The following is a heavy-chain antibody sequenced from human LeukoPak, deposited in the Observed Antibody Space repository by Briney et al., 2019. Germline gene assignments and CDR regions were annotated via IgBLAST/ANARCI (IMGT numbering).Heavy chain of an antibody. CDR1: GGSISSYY. Sequence: SETLSLTCTVSGGSISSYYWSWIRQPPGKGLEWIGYIYYSGSTNYNPSLKSRVTISVDTSKNQFSLKLSSVTAADTAVYYCARDGHSGYDSDAFDIWGQGTMVTVSS. CDR2: IYYSGST. CDR3: ARDGHSGYDSDAFDI. J-gene: IGHJ3*02. V-gene: IGHV4-59*01. D-gene: IGHD5-12*01.